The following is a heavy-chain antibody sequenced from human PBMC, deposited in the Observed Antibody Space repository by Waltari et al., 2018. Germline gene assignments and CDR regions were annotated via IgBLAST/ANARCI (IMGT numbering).Heavy chain of an antibody. D-gene: IGHD3-16*01. Sequence: QVRLVQSGTEVKRPGASVKVSCKASGFTFNNFGFSWVRQAPGPGLEWLGWISAYSGATHDAEKFQGRFTMTTDTSTDIVYMDLRSLRSDDTAVYFCARNIMRRIDEWGQGTLLTVSS. V-gene: IGHV1-18*01. J-gene: IGHJ4*02. CDR2: ISAYSGAT. CDR1: GFTFNNFG. CDR3: ARNIMRRIDE.